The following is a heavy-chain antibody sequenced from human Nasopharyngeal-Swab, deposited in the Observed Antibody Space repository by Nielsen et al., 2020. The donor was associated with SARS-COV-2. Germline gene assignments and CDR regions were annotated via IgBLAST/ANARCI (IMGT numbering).Heavy chain of an antibody. J-gene: IGHJ5*02. Sequence: ASVKVSCKASGYTFTRYYIHWVRQAPGQGLEWMGIINPGGGSARYSQNFQGRVTMTRDTSTSTVYMELSSLRSEDTAVYYCARGGDRREVVAATDCFDPWGQGTPVTVSS. CDR3: ARGGDRREVVAATDCFDP. CDR2: INPGGGSA. D-gene: IGHD2-15*01. V-gene: IGHV1-46*01. CDR1: GYTFTRYY.